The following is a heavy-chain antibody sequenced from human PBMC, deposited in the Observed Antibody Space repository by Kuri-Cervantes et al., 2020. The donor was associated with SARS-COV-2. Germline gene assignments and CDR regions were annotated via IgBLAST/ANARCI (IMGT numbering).Heavy chain of an antibody. V-gene: IGHV2-5*01. Sequence: SGPTLVKPAQTLTLTCTFTGFSRNTSGVGVGWIRQPPRKTLEWLALIYWNDDKRYSPSLKSRLTITKDTSKNQVVLTMTNMDPVDTATYYCAHLGGLEPRVVQYNWFDPWGQGTLVTVSS. CDR1: GFSRNTSGVG. D-gene: IGHD1-14*01. CDR2: IYWNDDK. CDR3: AHLGGLEPRVVQYNWFDP. J-gene: IGHJ5*02.